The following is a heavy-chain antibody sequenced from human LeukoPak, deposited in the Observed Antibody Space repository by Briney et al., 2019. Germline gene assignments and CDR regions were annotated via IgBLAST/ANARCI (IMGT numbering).Heavy chain of an antibody. CDR2: IYYSGST. Sequence: PSETLSLTCTVSGGSISSYYWSWIRQPPGKGLEWIGYIYYSGSTNYNPSLKSRLTISVDTSKNQFSLKLSSVTAADTAVYYCATTGYSSSSPFDYWGQGTLVTVSS. D-gene: IGHD6-6*01. V-gene: IGHV4-59*01. J-gene: IGHJ4*02. CDR1: GGSISSYY. CDR3: ATTGYSSSSPFDY.